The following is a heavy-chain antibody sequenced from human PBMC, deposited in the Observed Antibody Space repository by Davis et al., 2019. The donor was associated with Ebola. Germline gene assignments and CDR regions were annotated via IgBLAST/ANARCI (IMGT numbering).Heavy chain of an antibody. Sequence: SSVTVSCQASRGTFISYALSWVRQAPGQGLEWMGGIIPIFGTANEAQKFQGRVTITADESTSTAYMELSSLRSEDTAVYYCARERAAAGHYYYYYGMDVWGQGTTVTVSS. CDR3: ARERAAAGHYYYYYGMDV. J-gene: IGHJ6*02. CDR2: IIPIFGTA. CDR1: RGTFISYA. D-gene: IGHD6-13*01. V-gene: IGHV1-69*13.